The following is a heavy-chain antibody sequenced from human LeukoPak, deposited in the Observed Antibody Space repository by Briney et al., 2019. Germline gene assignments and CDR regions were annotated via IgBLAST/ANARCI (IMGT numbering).Heavy chain of an antibody. Sequence: PSETLSLTCTVSGGSISSHYWSWIRQPPGKGLEWIGYIYYSGSTNYNPSLKSRVTISVDTSKNQFSLKLSSVTAADTAVYYCARAATGPLPNYYYYYGMDVWGQGTTVTVSS. CDR2: IYYSGST. J-gene: IGHJ6*02. CDR1: GGSISSHY. D-gene: IGHD1-1*01. CDR3: ARAATGPLPNYYYYYGMDV. V-gene: IGHV4-59*11.